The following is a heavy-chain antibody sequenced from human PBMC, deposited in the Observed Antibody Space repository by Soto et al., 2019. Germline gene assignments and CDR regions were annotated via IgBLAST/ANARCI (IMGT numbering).Heavy chain of an antibody. Sequence: QVQLVQSGAEVKKPGSSVKVSCKASGGTFGNSAISWVRQAPGQGLERMGGIIPSFATGNSAPEFQGRLTITADKSTTTAYMELSSLRSEDTAVYYCARSYYGSVSYWFYGMDVWGQGTTVTVSS. D-gene: IGHD3-10*01. CDR3: ARSYYGSVSYWFYGMDV. CDR2: IIPSFATG. J-gene: IGHJ6*02. V-gene: IGHV1-69*06. CDR1: GGTFGNSA.